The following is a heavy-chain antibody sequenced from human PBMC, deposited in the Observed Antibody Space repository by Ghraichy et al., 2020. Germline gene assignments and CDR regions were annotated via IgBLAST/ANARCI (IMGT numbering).Heavy chain of an antibody. Sequence: GGSLRLSCAASGFTFSSYAMRWVRQAPGKGLEWVSAISGNGGSTYYADSVKGRFTISRDNSKNTLYLQMNSLRAEDTAVYYCAKDQPHTPLWFGELVETASYWYFGLWGRGTLATGSS. J-gene: IGHJ2*01. D-gene: IGHD3-10*01. CDR1: GFTFSSYA. CDR3: AKDQPHTPLWFGELVETASYWYFGL. CDR2: ISGNGGST. V-gene: IGHV3-23*01.